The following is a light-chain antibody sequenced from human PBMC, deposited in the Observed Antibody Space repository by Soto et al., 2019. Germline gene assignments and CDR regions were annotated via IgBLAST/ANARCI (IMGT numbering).Light chain of an antibody. CDR2: DAS. CDR3: QQYNTYSKT. CDR1: QGISSY. Sequence: VIWMTQSPSLLSASTGDRVTISCLMSQGISSYLAWYQQKPGKAPELLISDASSLESGVPSRFSGSGSGTEFTLTISSLQPDDFATYYCQQYNTYSKTFGQGTKVDIK. J-gene: IGKJ1*01. V-gene: IGKV1D-8*03.